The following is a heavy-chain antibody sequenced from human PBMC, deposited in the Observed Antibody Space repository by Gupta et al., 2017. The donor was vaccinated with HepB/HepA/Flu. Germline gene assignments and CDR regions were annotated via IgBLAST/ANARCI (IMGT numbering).Heavy chain of an antibody. V-gene: IGHV3-23*01. D-gene: IGHD3-3*01. CDR2: IGSDMNA. CDR1: RLTIRGTA. CDR3: AKDLYFWSAMDV. J-gene: IGHJ6*03. Sequence: EVQLLESGVALAQPGGSMILYCAACRLTIRGTAVSWVRQAPGKGLEWVSGIGSDMNAHYGDSVRGRFTISRDNSKNTVYLQMNSLRAEDTAVYYCAKDLYFWSAMDVWGTGTTVTVSS.